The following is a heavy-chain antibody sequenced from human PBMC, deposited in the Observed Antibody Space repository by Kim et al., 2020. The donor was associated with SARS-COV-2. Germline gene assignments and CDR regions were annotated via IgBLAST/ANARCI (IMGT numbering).Heavy chain of an antibody. D-gene: IGHD3-9*01. J-gene: IGHJ6*02. CDR1: GGTFSSYA. CDR2: IIPIFGTA. Sequence: SVKVSCKASGGTFSSYAISWVRQAPGQGLEWMGGIIPIFGTANYAQKFQGRVTITSDESTSTAYMELSSLRSEDTAVYYCARDYDILTGYYSATFETNYYYYGMDVWGQGTTVTVSS. CDR3: ARDYDILTGYYSATFETNYYYYGMDV. V-gene: IGHV1-69*13.